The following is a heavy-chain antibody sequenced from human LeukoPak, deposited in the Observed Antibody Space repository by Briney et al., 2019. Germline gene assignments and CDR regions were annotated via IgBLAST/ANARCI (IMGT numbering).Heavy chain of an antibody. Sequence: SETLSLTCTVSSGSMNDYFWTWVRQPAGKGLEWIGRIHISESANYNPSLKSRVTMSIDTSKNQFSLNLQSMTAADTAIYYCAKDDFYHGGGRNWFDPWGQGALVTVFS. J-gene: IGHJ5*02. D-gene: IGHD2-15*01. CDR2: IHISESA. CDR3: AKDDFYHGGGRNWFDP. V-gene: IGHV4-4*07. CDR1: SGSMNDYF.